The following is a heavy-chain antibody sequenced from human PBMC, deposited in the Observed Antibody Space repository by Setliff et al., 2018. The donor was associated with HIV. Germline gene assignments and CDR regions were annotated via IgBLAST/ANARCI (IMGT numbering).Heavy chain of an antibody. D-gene: IGHD3-3*02. CDR1: GGSFSGYY. J-gene: IGHJ4*02. CDR3: ARLEKLDDISYFDY. CDR2: INHTGST. Sequence: SETLSLTCAVYGGSFSGYYWSWIRQSPGKGLEWIGEINHTGSTNYIPSLKSRLTMSVDTSQNQVSLKLSSVTAADTAVYFCARLEKLDDISYFDYWGQGTLVTVSS. V-gene: IGHV4-34*01.